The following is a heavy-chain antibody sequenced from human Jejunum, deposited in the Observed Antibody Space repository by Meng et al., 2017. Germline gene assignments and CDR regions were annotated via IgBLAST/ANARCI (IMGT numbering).Heavy chain of an antibody. V-gene: IGHV4-4*02. CDR1: GDSISSTSW. CDR2: IYHSGRS. Sequence: QVHLQGSGPGLVKPSGTLSLTWEVSGDSISSTSWWDWLRQPPGKGLEWIGEIYHSGRSNFIPSLKSRVSISLDESKNQFSLTLNSVTAADTAVYYCARGVGDIRFGFDYWGQGILVTVSS. CDR3: ARGVGDIRFGFDY. D-gene: IGHD3-16*01. J-gene: IGHJ4*02.